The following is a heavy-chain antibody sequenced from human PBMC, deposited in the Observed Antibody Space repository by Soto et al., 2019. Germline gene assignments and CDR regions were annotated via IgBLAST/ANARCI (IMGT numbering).Heavy chain of an antibody. CDR1: GFTVSTYS. J-gene: IGHJ2*01. CDR3: AKDRGPYSDYGWYFDL. D-gene: IGHD4-17*01. Sequence: EVQLLESGGGLVQPGGSLRLSCAASGFTVSTYSMHWVRQDPGKGLMWVSRISPDGSTTSYADPVRGRFTISRDTAESTLYLQMNSLRVDDTAVYYCAKDRGPYSDYGWYFDLWGRGTMVTVSS. CDR2: ISPDGSTT. V-gene: IGHV3-74*01.